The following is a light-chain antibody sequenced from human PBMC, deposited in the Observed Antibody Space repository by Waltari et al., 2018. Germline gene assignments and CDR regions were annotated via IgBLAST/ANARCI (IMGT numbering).Light chain of an antibody. J-gene: IGKJ1*01. V-gene: IGKV3-11*01. Sequence: ELVLTQSPATLSLSPGERATLSCRASQSVSSYLAWSQQKPGQAHRPLMYDSSHRATGIPARFSGRWSGTDFTFTISSLEPEDFAVYYCQQRSNWPRTFGQGTKVEIK. CDR2: DSS. CDR1: QSVSSY. CDR3: QQRSNWPRT.